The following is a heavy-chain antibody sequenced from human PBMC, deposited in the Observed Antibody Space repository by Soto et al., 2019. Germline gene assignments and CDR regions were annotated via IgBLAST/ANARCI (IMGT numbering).Heavy chain of an antibody. Sequence: QIQLVQSGPEVKKPGASMKVSCKAYAFSFTSHGISWVRQAPGQGLEWMGWISLYNGNTNYAQQFQGRVTMTTDTSTITAYMELSSLRSDDTAMYFCAIYHLELFRFDYWGQGTLVTVSS. J-gene: IGHJ4*02. D-gene: IGHD2-2*01. CDR3: AIYHLELFRFDY. CDR2: ISLYNGNT. CDR1: AFSFTSHG. V-gene: IGHV1-18*04.